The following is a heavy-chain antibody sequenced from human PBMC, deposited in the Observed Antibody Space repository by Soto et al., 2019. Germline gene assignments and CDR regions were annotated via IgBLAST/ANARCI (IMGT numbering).Heavy chain of an antibody. V-gene: IGHV4-34*01. CDR3: ARGGGSRGWFDP. J-gene: IGHJ5*02. CDR1: GGSFSGYY. Sequence: SETLSLTXAVYGGSFSGYYWSWIRQPPGKGLEWIGEINHSGSTNYNPSLKSRVTISVDTSKNQFSLKLSSVTAADTAVYYCARGGGSRGWFDPWGQGTLVTVSS. CDR2: INHSGST. D-gene: IGHD5-12*01.